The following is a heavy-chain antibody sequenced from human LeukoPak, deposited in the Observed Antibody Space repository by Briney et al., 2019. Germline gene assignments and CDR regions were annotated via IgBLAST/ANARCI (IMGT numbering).Heavy chain of an antibody. J-gene: IGHJ6*03. D-gene: IGHD5-18*01. CDR2: IIPIFGTA. CDR1: GGTFSSYA. CDR3: ARGYSSRAAMDPFYYYCYMDV. V-gene: IGHV1-69*13. Sequence: ASVKVSCKASGGTFSSYAISWVRQAPGQGLEWMGGIIPIFGTANYAQKFQGRVTITADGSTSTAYMELSSLRSEDTAVYYCARGYSSRAAMDPFYYYCYMDVWGKGTTVTVSS.